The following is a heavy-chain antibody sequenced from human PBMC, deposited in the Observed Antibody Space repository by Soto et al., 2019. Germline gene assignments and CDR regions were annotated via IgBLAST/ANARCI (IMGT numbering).Heavy chain of an antibody. CDR2: ISYSGST. V-gene: IGHV4-59*11. CDR1: GGSMSSHY. D-gene: IGHD3-16*01. Sequence: QVQLQESGPGLVKPSETLSLTCTVSGGSMSSHYWTWLRQPPGKGLEWIGYISYSGSTYYNPSLKIRVTISADTSRNQFSLKLSSVIAADTAVYYCARADPDASVGYWGQGTLVTVSS. J-gene: IGHJ4*02. CDR3: ARADPDASVGY.